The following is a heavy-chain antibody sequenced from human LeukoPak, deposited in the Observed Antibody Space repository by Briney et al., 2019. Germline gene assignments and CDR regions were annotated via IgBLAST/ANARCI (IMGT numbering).Heavy chain of an antibody. Sequence: ASGKVSCKASGYTFTGYYMHWVRQAPGQGLEWMGWINPNSGGTNYAQEFQGRVTMTMDTAISTASLELRRMSSDATAVYYCARADTALLGWYGMDVWGQGTTVTVSS. CDR1: GYTFTGYY. J-gene: IGHJ6*02. V-gene: IGHV1-2*02. D-gene: IGHD1-26*01. CDR3: ARADTALLGWYGMDV. CDR2: INPNSGGT.